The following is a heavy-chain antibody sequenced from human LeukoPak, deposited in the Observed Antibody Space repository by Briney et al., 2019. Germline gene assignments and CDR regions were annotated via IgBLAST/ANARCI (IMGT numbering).Heavy chain of an antibody. V-gene: IGHV4-59*01. CDR1: GGSISSYY. CDR2: IYNSGST. D-gene: IGHD4-23*01. CDR3: ARALRLWGGNSGIAFDI. J-gene: IGHJ3*02. Sequence: SETLSLTCTVSGGSISSYYWSWIRQPPGKGLGWIGYIYNSGSTNYNHSLKSRVTISEDMSNNQFSLKLSSVTAADTAVYYCARALRLWGGNSGIAFDIWGQGTMVTVSS.